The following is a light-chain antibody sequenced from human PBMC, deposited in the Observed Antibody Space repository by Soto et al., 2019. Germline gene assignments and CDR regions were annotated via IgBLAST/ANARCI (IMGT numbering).Light chain of an antibody. Sequence: EIVLTQSPGTLSLSPGERATLSCRASQSVSSSNLAWYQQKPGQAPRLLIYCASMRATDIPDRFSGSGSGTDFTLTISRLEPEDFALYYCHQCGSSPPWTFGQGTKVEIK. CDR1: QSVSSSN. V-gene: IGKV3-20*01. J-gene: IGKJ1*01. CDR2: CAS. CDR3: HQCGSSPPWT.